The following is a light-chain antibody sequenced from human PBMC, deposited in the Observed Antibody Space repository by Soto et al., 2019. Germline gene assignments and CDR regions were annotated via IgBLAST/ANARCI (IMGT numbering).Light chain of an antibody. V-gene: IGKV2-30*01. CDR2: KVS. J-gene: IGKJ4*01. Sequence: DVVMTQSPLSLPVTLGQPASISCRSSQSLVYSDGNTYLNWFQQRPGQSPRRLIYKVSNRDSGVPDRFSGSGSGTVFTLKISRVEAEDVGVYYCMQGTHWLLTFGGGTKVEIK. CDR3: MQGTHWLLT. CDR1: QSLVYSDGNTY.